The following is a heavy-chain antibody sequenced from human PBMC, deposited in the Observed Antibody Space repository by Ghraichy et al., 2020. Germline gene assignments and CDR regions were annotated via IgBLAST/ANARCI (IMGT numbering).Heavy chain of an antibody. V-gene: IGHV4-59*01. CDR2: IYYSGST. CDR3: ARDPSGWYGQRYYFDY. D-gene: IGHD6-19*01. CDR1: GGSISSYY. J-gene: IGHJ4*02. Sequence: SETLSLTCTVSGGSISSYYWSWIRQPPGKGLEWIGYIYYSGSTNYNPSLKSRVTISVDTSKNQFSLKLSSVTAADTAVYYCARDPSGWYGQRYYFDYWGQGTLVTVSS.